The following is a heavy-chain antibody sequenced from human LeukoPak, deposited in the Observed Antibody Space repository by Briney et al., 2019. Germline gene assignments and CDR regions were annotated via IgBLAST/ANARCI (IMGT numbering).Heavy chain of an antibody. CDR1: GFIFSDYG. V-gene: IGHV3-33*01. Sequence: GGSLRLSCAVSGFIFSDYGFHWVRQAPGKGLEWVAVTRFDGSIKQYADSVKGRFTISRDDSKNTRYLQMNFLKSEDTAVYYCARWGGTRQYYFDYWGQGTLVTVSS. D-gene: IGHD1-1*01. CDR3: ARWGGTRQYYFDY. J-gene: IGHJ4*02. CDR2: TRFDGSIK.